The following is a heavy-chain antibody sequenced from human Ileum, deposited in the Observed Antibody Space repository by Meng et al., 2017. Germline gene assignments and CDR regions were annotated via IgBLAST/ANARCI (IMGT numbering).Heavy chain of an antibody. CDR2: ISRSGTT. D-gene: IGHD3-10*01. J-gene: IGHJ5*02. CDR3: ATYGSGFTPPLDP. V-gene: IGHV4-4*02. Sequence: QVQLQESGPGLVKPSGTLPLTCAVSGGSISNGKWWSWVRQPPGKGLEWIGEISRSGTTNYYPSLNSRVSISLDKANNHLSLTLTSVTAADTAVYYCATYGSGFTPPLDPWGQGILVTVSS. CDR1: GGSISNGKW.